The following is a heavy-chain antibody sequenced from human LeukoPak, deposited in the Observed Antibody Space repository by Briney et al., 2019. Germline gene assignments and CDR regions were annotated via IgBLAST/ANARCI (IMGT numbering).Heavy chain of an antibody. V-gene: IGHV4-39*07. CDR1: GGSISSNSYY. J-gene: IGHJ3*02. CDR2: IYYSGST. CDR3: ASPQVDSSNDAFDI. D-gene: IGHD3-9*01. Sequence: SETLSLTCTVSGGSISSNSYYWGWIRQPPGKGLKWIESIYYSGSTYYNPSLKSRVTISVDTSKNQFSLKLSSVTAADTAVYYCASPQVDSSNDAFDIWGQGTMVTVSS.